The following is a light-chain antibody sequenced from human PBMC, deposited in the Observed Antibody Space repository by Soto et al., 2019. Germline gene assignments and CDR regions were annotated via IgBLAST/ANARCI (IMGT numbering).Light chain of an antibody. CDR1: TSDFGSHNL. J-gene: IGLJ2*01. V-gene: IGLV2-23*01. CDR2: EGS. CDR3: CSYAGSPYVV. Sequence: QSALTQPASVSGSPGQSITISCTGTTSDFGSHNLVSWYQQHPGRAPKLMVYEGSERPSGVSNRFSGSKSGNTASLTISGLMADEEADYFCCSYAGSPYVVFGGGTKLTVL.